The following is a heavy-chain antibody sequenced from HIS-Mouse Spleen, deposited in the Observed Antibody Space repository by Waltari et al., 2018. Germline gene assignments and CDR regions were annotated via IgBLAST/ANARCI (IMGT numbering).Heavy chain of an antibody. V-gene: IGHV3-66*01. CDR1: GFTVSSTY. D-gene: IGHD6-13*01. J-gene: IGHJ4*02. Sequence: EVQLVESGGGLVQPGGSLRRSCAASGFTVSSTYRSWVRQAPGKGLEWVSVIYSGGSTYYADSVKGRFTISRDNSKNTLYLQMNSLRAEDTAVYYCARDIKAAACWGQGTLVTVSS. CDR2: IYSGGST. CDR3: ARDIKAAAC.